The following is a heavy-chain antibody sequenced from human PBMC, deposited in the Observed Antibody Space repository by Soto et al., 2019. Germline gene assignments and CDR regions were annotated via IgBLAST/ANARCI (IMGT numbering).Heavy chain of an antibody. CDR2: IYHSGST. CDR3: ARGGAVSNEGWFDP. J-gene: IGHJ5*02. V-gene: IGHV4-30-2*01. D-gene: IGHD3-16*02. CDR1: GGSISSGGYS. Sequence: QLQLQESGSGLVKPSQTLSLTCAVSGGSISSGGYSWSWIRQPPGKGLEWIGYIYHSGSTYYNPSLKRRVTISVDRSKNQFSLKLSSVTAADTAVYYCARGGAVSNEGWFDPWGQGTLVTVSS.